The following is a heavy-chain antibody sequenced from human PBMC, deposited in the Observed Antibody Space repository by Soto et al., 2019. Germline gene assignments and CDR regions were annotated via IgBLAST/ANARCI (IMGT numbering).Heavy chain of an antibody. CDR3: SREVQPVFRREYDS. CDR1: GFTFISHT. Sequence: EVQLVESGGGLVKPGGSLRLSCAVSGFTFISHTLNWVRQAPWKGLEWVSSISGSGSPYYADSVKGRFTISRDNAQNALYLQMSSLRAEDTAVYYCSREVQPVFRREYDSWGQGTLVTVSS. CDR2: ISGSGSP. J-gene: IGHJ4*02. V-gene: IGHV3-21*04.